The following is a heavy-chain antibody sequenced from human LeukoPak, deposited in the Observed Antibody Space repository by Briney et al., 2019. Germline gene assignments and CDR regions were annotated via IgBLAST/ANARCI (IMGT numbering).Heavy chain of an antibody. CDR1: RYTFTSYA. V-gene: IGHV7-4-1*02. J-gene: IGHJ4*02. CDR2: INTNTGNP. Sequence: ASVKVSCKASRYTFTSYAMNWVRQAPGQGLEWMGWINTNTGNPTYAQGFTGRFVFSLDTSVSTAYLQISSLKAEDTAVYYCARVRRYYYDSSGYFDYWGQGTLVTVSS. CDR3: ARVRRYYYDSSGYFDY. D-gene: IGHD3-22*01.